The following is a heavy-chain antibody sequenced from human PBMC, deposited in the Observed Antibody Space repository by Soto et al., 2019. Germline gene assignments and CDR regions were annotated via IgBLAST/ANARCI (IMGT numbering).Heavy chain of an antibody. CDR2: ISNDGSNK. CDR3: AKDHTIGPSDY. D-gene: IGHD3-9*01. CDR1: GFTFGSYG. Sequence: QVQLVESGGGVVQPGRSLRLSCAASGFTFGSYGMHWVRQAPGKGLEWVAVISNDGSNKYYADSVKGRFTISRDNSKNTLYLQMNSLRAEDTAVYYCAKDHTIGPSDYWGQGTLVTVSS. J-gene: IGHJ4*02. V-gene: IGHV3-30*18.